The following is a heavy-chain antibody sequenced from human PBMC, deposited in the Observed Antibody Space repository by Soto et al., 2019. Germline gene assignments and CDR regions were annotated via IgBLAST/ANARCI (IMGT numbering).Heavy chain of an antibody. CDR3: SRGADKNWNNLYGIDV. J-gene: IGHJ6*02. V-gene: IGHV6-1*01. CDR2: TYYRSKWYN. CDR1: GDSVSSNSAA. Sequence: SETLSLTCAISGDSVSSNSAAWNWIRQSPSRGLEWLGRTYYRSKWYNDYAVSVKSRITINPDTSKNQFSLQLNSVTPEDTAVYFCSRGADKNWNNLYGIDVWGQGTTVTVSS. D-gene: IGHD1-1*01.